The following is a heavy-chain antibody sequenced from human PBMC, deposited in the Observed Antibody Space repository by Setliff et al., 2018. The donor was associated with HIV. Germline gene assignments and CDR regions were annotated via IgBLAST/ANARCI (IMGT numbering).Heavy chain of an antibody. Sequence: ASVKVSCKASGYTFTNYGISWVRQAPGQGLEWMGWISAYNGNTNYAQKLQGRVTTTTGTSTSTVYMELRSLRSDDTAVYYCARYDSSGYYPSNYYYGMDVWGQGTTVTV. CDR3: ARYDSSGYYPSNYYYGMDV. CDR2: ISAYNGNT. D-gene: IGHD3-22*01. CDR1: GYTFTNYG. J-gene: IGHJ6*02. V-gene: IGHV1-18*01.